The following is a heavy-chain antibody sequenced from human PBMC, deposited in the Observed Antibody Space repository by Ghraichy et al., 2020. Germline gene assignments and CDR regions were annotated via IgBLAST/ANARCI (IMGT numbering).Heavy chain of an antibody. J-gene: IGHJ4*02. D-gene: IGHD3-16*01. CDR1: GFNFGGFS. V-gene: IGHV3-48*04. Sequence: GESLRLSCVASGFNFGGFSMNWVRQAPGKGLEWISYINYGGNIMYYADSVKGRFTTSRDNAENSLFLQMDSLRAEDTALYFCVRTDLRSVEGDTFKWGQGTLVTVSS. CDR3: VRTDLRSVEGDTFK. CDR2: INYGGNIM.